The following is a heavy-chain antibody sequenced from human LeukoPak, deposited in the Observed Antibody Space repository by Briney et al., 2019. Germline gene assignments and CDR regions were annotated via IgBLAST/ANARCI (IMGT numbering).Heavy chain of an antibody. D-gene: IGHD3-3*01. CDR2: IYTSGST. Sequence: SETLSLTCTVSGGSISSYYWSWIRQPPGKGLEWIGRIYTSGSTNYNPSLKSRVTMSVDTSKNQFSLKLSSVTAADTAVYYCAREGFLEWLLDYYGMDVWGQGTTVTVSS. CDR3: AREGFLEWLLDYYGMDV. CDR1: GGSISSYY. J-gene: IGHJ6*02. V-gene: IGHV4-4*07.